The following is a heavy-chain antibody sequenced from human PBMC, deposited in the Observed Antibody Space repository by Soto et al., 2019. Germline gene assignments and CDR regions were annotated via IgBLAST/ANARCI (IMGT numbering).Heavy chain of an antibody. Sequence: SETLSLTCTVSGGSISSYYWSWIRQPPGKGLEWIGYIYYSGSTNYNPSLKSRVTISVDTSKNQFSLKLSSVTAADTAVHYCARAGYSYGSGWFDYWGQGTLVTVSS. CDR2: IYYSGST. V-gene: IGHV4-59*01. CDR3: ARAGYSYGSGWFDY. CDR1: GGSISSYY. D-gene: IGHD5-18*01. J-gene: IGHJ4*02.